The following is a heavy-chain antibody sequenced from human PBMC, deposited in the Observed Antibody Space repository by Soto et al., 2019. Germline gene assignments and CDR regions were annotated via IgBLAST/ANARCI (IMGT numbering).Heavy chain of an antibody. Sequence: HVQLVQSGAEVKTPGASVKVSCNDSGYTFNAYYMHWVRQAPGQGLEWMGWINPTSGGTNYAQKFQGWVTKTRDTSINTAYRELRRLRSDDTAVYYCARGGGLRYSYGYRYYFDYWGQGTLVTVSS. CDR1: GYTFNAYY. V-gene: IGHV1-2*04. CDR3: ARGGGLRYSYGYRYYFDY. J-gene: IGHJ4*02. D-gene: IGHD5-18*01. CDR2: INPTSGGT.